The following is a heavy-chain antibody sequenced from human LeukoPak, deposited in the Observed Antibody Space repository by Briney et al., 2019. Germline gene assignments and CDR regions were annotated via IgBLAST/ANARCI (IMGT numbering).Heavy chain of an antibody. V-gene: IGHV3-7*03. Sequence: GGSLSLSCAASGFTFSSYWMSWVRQAPGKGLEWVANIKQDGSEKYYVDSVKGRFTISGDNSKNTLYLQMNSLRAEDTAVYYCAKDQWAVAGHTAIDYWGQGTLVTVSS. CDR3: AKDQWAVAGHTAIDY. CDR2: IKQDGSEK. CDR1: GFTFSSYW. D-gene: IGHD6-19*01. J-gene: IGHJ4*02.